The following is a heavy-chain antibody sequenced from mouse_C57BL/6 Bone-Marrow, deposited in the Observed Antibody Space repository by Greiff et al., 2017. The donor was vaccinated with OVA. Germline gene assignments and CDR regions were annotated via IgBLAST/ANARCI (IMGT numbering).Heavy chain of an antibody. D-gene: IGHD1-1*01. CDR2: INPNYGTT. Sequence: VQLQQSGPELVKPGASVKISCKASGYSFTDYNMNWVKQSNGKSLEWIGVINPNYGTTSYNQKFKGKATLTIDQSSSTAYMQLNSLTSEDSAVYDCASLYYYGSSTYAMDYWGQGTSVTVSS. V-gene: IGHV1-39*01. CDR1: GYSFTDYN. J-gene: IGHJ4*01. CDR3: ASLYYYGSSTYAMDY.